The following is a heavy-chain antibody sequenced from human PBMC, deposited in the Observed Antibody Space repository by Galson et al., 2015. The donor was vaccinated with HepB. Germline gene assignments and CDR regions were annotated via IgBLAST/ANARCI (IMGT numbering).Heavy chain of an antibody. CDR2: INAGNGNT. D-gene: IGHD4-11*01. J-gene: IGHJ4*02. CDR1: GYTFTSYA. CDR3: AREGNSNYLFDY. Sequence: SVKVSCKASGYTFTSYAMHWVRQAPGQRLEWMGWINAGNGNTKYSQKFQGRVTITRDTSASTAYMELSSLRSEDTAVYYCAREGNSNYLFDYWGQGTLVTVSS. V-gene: IGHV1-3*01.